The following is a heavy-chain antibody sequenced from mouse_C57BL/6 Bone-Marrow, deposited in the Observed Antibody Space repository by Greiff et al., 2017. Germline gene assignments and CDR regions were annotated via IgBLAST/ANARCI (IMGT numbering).Heavy chain of an antibody. V-gene: IGHV1-7*01. D-gene: IGHD2-4*01. CDR1: GYTFTSYW. Sequence: QVQLQQPGAELVKPGASVKLSCKASGYTFTSYWMHWVKQRPGQGLEWIGYINPSSGYTKYNQKFKDKATLTADKSSSTAYMQLSSLTYEDSAVYYCAGLRRWFAYWGQGTLVTVSA. CDR2: INPSSGYT. CDR3: AGLRRWFAY. J-gene: IGHJ3*01.